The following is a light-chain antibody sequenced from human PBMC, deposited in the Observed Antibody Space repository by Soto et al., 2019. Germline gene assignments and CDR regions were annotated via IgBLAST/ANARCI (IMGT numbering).Light chain of an antibody. CDR2: GAS. J-gene: IGKJ4*02. V-gene: IGKV3-15*01. CDR3: QQYNNWPPLT. CDR1: QSVSSN. Sequence: IVMTQSPATLSVSPEERATLSCRASQSVSSNLVWYQQKPGQAPRLLIFGASTRATGIPARFSGSGSGTEFTLTISSLQSEDFAVYYCQQYNNWPPLTFGGGTKVEIK.